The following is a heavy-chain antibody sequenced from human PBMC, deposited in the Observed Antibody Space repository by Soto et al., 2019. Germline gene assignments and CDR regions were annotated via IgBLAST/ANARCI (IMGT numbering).Heavy chain of an antibody. V-gene: IGHV3-30-3*01. Sequence: QVQLVESGGGVVQPGRSLRLSCAASGFTFSSYAMHWVRQAPGKGLEWVAVISYDGSNKYYADSVKGRFTISRDNSKNTLYLQMNSLRAEDTAVYYCARDPSSTTSRWIQFAYGGQGTLVTVSS. CDR1: GFTFSSYA. J-gene: IGHJ4*02. D-gene: IGHD5-18*01. CDR2: ISYDGSNK. CDR3: ARDPSSTTSRWIQFAY.